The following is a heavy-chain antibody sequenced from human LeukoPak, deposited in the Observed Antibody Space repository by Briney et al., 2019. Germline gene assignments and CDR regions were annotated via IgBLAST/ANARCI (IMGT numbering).Heavy chain of an antibody. CDR1: GFTFSSYA. D-gene: IGHD5-12*01. J-gene: IGHJ4*02. CDR3: ARERNSGYDMGVFDY. V-gene: IGHV3-30*04. CDR2: ISYDGSNK. Sequence: GGSLRLSCAASGFTFSSYAMHWVRQAPGKGVEWVAVISYDGSNKGYADSVKGRFTISRDNSKNTLYLQMNSLRAEDTAVYYCARERNSGYDMGVFDYWGQGTLVTVSS.